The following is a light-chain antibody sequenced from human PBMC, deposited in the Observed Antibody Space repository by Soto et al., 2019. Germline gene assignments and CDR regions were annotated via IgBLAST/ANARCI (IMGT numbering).Light chain of an antibody. Sequence: EIVLTQSPATLSLSPGDRATLSCRASQSISSFLAWYQQKPGQAHRLLIYDASNRATGIPARFSGSGSGTDFTLTISSLEPEDFAVYYCQQRSNWPTTFGQGTRLENK. CDR3: QQRSNWPTT. J-gene: IGKJ5*01. CDR2: DAS. V-gene: IGKV3-11*01. CDR1: QSISSF.